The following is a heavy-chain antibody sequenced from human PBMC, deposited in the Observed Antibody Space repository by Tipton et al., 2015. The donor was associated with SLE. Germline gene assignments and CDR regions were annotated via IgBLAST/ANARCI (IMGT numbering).Heavy chain of an antibody. CDR2: IYASGST. D-gene: IGHD3/OR15-3a*01. V-gene: IGHV4-59*01. Sequence: TLSLTCSVSGGSTSGYFWSWIRQAPGRGLEWIGYIYASGSTGHNPSLKNRVTLSIDTSKSQLSLKLSSVTAADTAVYYCARDRTGPRYYYMDVWGKGTTVTVSS. J-gene: IGHJ6*03. CDR3: ARDRTGPRYYYMDV. CDR1: GGSTSGYF.